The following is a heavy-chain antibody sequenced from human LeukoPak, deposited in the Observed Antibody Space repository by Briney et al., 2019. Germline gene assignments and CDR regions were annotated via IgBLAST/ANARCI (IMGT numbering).Heavy chain of an antibody. CDR2: ISHSGNT. CDR1: GGSISSYY. CDR3: AKARDVCGGGCPEVANWFDP. J-gene: IGHJ5*02. Sequence: SETLSLTCTVSGGSISSYYWTWIRQHPGKGLEWIGYISHSGNTYYNPSLKNRVIISLDTSNNHFSLRLNSVTAADTAVYYCAKARDVCGGGCPEVANWFDPWGQGTLVTVSS. V-gene: IGHV4-59*12. D-gene: IGHD2-21*02.